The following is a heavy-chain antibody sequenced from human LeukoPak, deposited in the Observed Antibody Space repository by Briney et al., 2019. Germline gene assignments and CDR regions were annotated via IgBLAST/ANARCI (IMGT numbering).Heavy chain of an antibody. J-gene: IGHJ6*03. CDR1: GGSFSGYD. CDR2: INYGGDT. CDR3: ARGLGWKVTPMGLFYMDV. D-gene: IGHD1-1*01. V-gene: IGHV4-34*01. Sequence: SETLSLTCGVDGGSFSGYDWTWVRQAPGKGLEWIGQINYGGDTNYNPSLKSRVTISVDTSKKQFSLKVTSVTAADTAAYYCARGLGWKVTPMGLFYMDVWGEGATVTVSS.